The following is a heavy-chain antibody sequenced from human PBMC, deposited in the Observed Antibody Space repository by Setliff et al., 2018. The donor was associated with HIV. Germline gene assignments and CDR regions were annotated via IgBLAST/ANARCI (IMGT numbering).Heavy chain of an antibody. Sequence: PGGSLRLSCAASGFMFGVDWMSWVRQTPGKGLEWVASVTPDGGDKYYANSMRGRFTISRDNGKNAVYLQMNSLTAEDTAVYYCVQGGLSSGWGSFWGQGTLVTVSS. D-gene: IGHD6-25*01. CDR2: VTPDGGDK. V-gene: IGHV3-7*03. CDR3: VQGGLSSGWGSF. CDR1: GFMFGVDW. J-gene: IGHJ4*02.